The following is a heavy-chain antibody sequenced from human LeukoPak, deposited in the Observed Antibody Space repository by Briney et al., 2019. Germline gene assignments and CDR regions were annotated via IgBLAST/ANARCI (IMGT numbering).Heavy chain of an antibody. D-gene: IGHD1-1*01. CDR2: IRSEPYGGTT. J-gene: IGHJ3*02. Sequence: GGSLRLSCTASGFVFGDYAMAWVRQAPGKGLQWVGFIRSEPYGGTTEYAASVKGRFTISRDDSKSIAYLQMNSLKTEDTAVYYCTRDPTGTGGSGLDIWGQGTMVTVSS. CDR3: TRDPTGTGGSGLDI. V-gene: IGHV3-49*04. CDR1: GFVFGDYA.